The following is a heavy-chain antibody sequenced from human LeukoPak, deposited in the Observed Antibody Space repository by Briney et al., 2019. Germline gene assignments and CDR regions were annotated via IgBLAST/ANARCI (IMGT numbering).Heavy chain of an antibody. J-gene: IGHJ4*02. CDR3: ARGDDFSGDH. V-gene: IGHV3-7*04. CDR2: IHPEGNEK. D-gene: IGHD1-1*01. Sequence: PGRSLRLSCLVSGFTFSKFWMSWVRQAPGRGLEWVANIHPEGNEKYHVESVKGRFTISRDNAKNLLFLQMNGLRVEDTAVYYCARGDDFSGDHWGQGTLVTVSS. CDR1: GFTFSKFW.